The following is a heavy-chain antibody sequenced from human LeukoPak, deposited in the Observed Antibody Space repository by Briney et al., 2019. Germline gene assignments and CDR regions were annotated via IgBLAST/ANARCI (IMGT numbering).Heavy chain of an antibody. V-gene: IGHV3-23*01. CDR3: AKLPDSGSYYRGPYYFDY. J-gene: IGHJ4*02. CDR1: GFTFSSYG. CDR2: ISGSGGST. Sequence: AGGSLRLSCAASGFTFSSYGMSWVRQAPGKGLEWVSAISGSGGSTYYADSVKGRFTISRDNFKNTLYLQMNSLRAEDTAVYYCAKLPDSGSYYRGPYYFDYWGQGTLVTVSS. D-gene: IGHD3-10*01.